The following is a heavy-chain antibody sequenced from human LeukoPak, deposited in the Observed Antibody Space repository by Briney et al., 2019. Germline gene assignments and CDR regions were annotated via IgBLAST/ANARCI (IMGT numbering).Heavy chain of an antibody. Sequence: ASETLSLTCAVSGASVSGSNYYWGWIRQPPGKGLEWIGNIYSSGSTYYNASLQSRVTISIDTSKNQFSLRLNSVTAADTAMYYCAKSGGYGLIDYWGQGTRVTVSS. CDR2: IYSSGST. CDR1: GASVSGSNYY. CDR3: AKSGGYGLIDY. V-gene: IGHV4-39*03. J-gene: IGHJ4*02. D-gene: IGHD1-26*01.